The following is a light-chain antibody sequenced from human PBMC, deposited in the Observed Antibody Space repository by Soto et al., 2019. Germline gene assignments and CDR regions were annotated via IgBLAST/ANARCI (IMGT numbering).Light chain of an antibody. CDR1: QSVSSS. V-gene: IGKV3-15*01. CDR3: QQYYNSSLT. CDR2: GAS. J-gene: IGKJ5*01. Sequence: EIVMTQSPATLSVSPGERATLSCRASQSVSSSLAWYQQKPGQGPRLLIYGASTRATDIPARFSGSGSVTEFTLTITSLQSQDFAVYYFQQYYNSSLTFGQGTRLDLK.